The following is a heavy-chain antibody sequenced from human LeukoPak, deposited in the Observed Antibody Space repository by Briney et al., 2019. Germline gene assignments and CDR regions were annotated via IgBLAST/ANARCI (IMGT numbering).Heavy chain of an antibody. CDR2: ISWDGGST. J-gene: IGHJ4*02. V-gene: IGHV3-43D*03. Sequence: GGSLRLSCAASGFTFDDYAMHWVRQAPGKGLEWVSLISWDGGSTYYADSVKGRFTISRDNAKNSLYLQMNSLRAEDTAVYYCARDRGGGDYFDYWGQGTLVTVSS. CDR1: GFTFDDYA. D-gene: IGHD3-16*01. CDR3: ARDRGGGDYFDY.